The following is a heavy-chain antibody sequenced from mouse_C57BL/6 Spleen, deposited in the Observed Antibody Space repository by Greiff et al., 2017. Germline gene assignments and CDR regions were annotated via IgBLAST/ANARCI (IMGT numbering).Heavy chain of an antibody. Sequence: EVQLQQSGPELVKPGASVKISCKASGYTFTDYYMNWVKQSHGKSLEWIGDINPNNGGTSYNQKFKGKATLTVDKSSSTAYMELRSLTSEDSAVYYCARGEGITTVVATEYDAMDYWGQGTSVTVSS. CDR1: GYTFTDYY. J-gene: IGHJ4*01. CDR2: INPNNGGT. D-gene: IGHD1-1*01. V-gene: IGHV1-26*01. CDR3: ARGEGITTVVATEYDAMDY.